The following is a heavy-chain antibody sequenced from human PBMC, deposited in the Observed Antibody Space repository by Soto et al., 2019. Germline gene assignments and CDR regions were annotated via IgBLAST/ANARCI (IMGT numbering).Heavy chain of an antibody. J-gene: IGHJ6*02. D-gene: IGHD5-18*01. CDR2: LYYSGNT. V-gene: IGHV4-39*02. CDR1: GDSISRSGYY. CDR3: ARDRRGYSYGFGYGMDV. Sequence: SETLSLTCTVSGDSISRSGYYWGWIRQPPGKGLEWVGSLYYSGNTYYNPSLKSRVTMSIDTSKSQFSLQLRSLTAADTAVYYCARDRRGYSYGFGYGMDVWGQGTTVTVSS.